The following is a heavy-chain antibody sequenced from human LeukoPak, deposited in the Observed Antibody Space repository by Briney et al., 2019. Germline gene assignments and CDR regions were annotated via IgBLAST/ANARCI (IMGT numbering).Heavy chain of an antibody. D-gene: IGHD4-17*01. Sequence: SETLSLTCAVYGGSFSGYYWSWIRQPPGKGLEWIGEINHSGSTNYNPPLKSRVTISVDTSKNQFSLKLSSVTAADTAVYYCARPYGDNYYGMDVWGQGTTVTVSS. J-gene: IGHJ6*02. CDR1: GGSFSGYY. CDR3: ARPYGDNYYGMDV. V-gene: IGHV4-34*01. CDR2: INHSGST.